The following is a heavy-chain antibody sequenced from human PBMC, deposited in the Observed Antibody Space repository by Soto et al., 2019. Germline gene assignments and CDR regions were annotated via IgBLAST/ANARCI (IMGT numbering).Heavy chain of an antibody. CDR2: IYYSGST. J-gene: IGHJ4*02. D-gene: IGHD6-13*01. CDR1: GGSISSSSYY. V-gene: IGHV4-39*01. CDR3: ARGGYSSRWYGNYFDY. Sequence: QLQLQESGPGLVKPSETLSLTCTVSGGSISSSSYYWGWIRQPPGKGLEWIGSIYYSGSTYYNPSLKSRVTISVDTSKNQFSLKLSSVTAADTAVYYCARGGYSSRWYGNYFDYWGQGTLVTVSS.